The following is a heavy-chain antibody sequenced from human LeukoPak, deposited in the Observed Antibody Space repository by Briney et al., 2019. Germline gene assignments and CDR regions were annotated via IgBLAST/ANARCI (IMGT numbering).Heavy chain of an antibody. V-gene: IGHV4-4*02. CDR3: AGGYCSSTSCYRAVLDY. D-gene: IGHD2-2*01. CDR2: IYHSGST. Sequence: SGTLSLTCAVSGGSISSSNWWSWVRQPPGKGLEWIGEIYHSGSTNYNPSLKSRVTISVDKSKNQFSLKLSSVTAADTAVYYCAGGYCSSTSCYRAVLDYWGQGTLATVSS. CDR1: GGSISSSNW. J-gene: IGHJ4*02.